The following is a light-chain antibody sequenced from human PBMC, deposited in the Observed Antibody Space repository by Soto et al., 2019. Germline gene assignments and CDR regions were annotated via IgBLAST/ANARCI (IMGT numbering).Light chain of an antibody. CDR3: QQSYTLPYT. J-gene: IGKJ2*01. Sequence: DIQMTQSPSSLSASVGDRVTISCRASQNMRNYLNWYRQKPGQAPELLIYIGSSAESGATSRFSGSGFGTDFTLTIKSLQPEDFGVYYCQQSYTLPYTFGQGTSLDVK. V-gene: IGKV1-39*01. CDR1: QNMRNY. CDR2: IGS.